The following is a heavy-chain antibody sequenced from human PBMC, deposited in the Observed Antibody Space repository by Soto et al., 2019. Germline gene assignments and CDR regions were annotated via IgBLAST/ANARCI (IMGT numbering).Heavy chain of an antibody. J-gene: IGHJ5*02. D-gene: IGHD4-4*01. CDR1: GFTFRNFW. CDR2: IKPDGSEK. Sequence: EVQLVESGGGLVQPGGSLRLSCAASGFTFRNFWMSWVRQAPGKGLEWVANIKPDGSEKKYVDSVKGRFTISRDNAKNSLYLQMNSLRDDDTAVYYCARVGQQLPHMYNWFDPWGQGTPLIVSS. V-gene: IGHV3-7*01. CDR3: ARVGQQLPHMYNWFDP.